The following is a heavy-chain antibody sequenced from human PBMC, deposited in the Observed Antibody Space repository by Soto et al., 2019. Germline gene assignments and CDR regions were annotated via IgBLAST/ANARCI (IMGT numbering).Heavy chain of an antibody. CDR2: ISYDGSNK. J-gene: IGHJ4*02. Sequence: QVQLVESGGGKVQPGRSLRLSCAASGFTFNSYAMHWVRQAPGKGLEWVAVISYDGSNKHYADSVKGRFTISRDNSKNTLFLQIDSLTAEDTAVYYCASGSYYLLDYWGQGTLVTVSS. CDR1: GFTFNSYA. CDR3: ASGSYYLLDY. V-gene: IGHV3-30-3*01. D-gene: IGHD1-26*01.